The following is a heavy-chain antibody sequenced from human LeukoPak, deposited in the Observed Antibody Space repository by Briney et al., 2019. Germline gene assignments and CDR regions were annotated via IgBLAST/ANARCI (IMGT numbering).Heavy chain of an antibody. J-gene: IGHJ4*02. Sequence: GGSLRLSCAASGFTFSDYGMSWVRQAPGKGLEWVSTISSGGASTYYADSVKGRFTISRDNAKNTLHLQMNSLRAEETAVYYCANQDGRETYQYYFDYWGQGTLVTVSS. CDR1: GFTFSDYG. D-gene: IGHD2-2*01. CDR3: ANQDGRETYQYYFDY. V-gene: IGHV3-23*01. CDR2: ISSGGAST.